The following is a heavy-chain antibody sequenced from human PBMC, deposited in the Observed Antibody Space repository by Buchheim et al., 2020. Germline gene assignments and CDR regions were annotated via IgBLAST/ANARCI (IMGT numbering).Heavy chain of an antibody. CDR1: GFTFNTYS. D-gene: IGHD6-6*01. Sequence: EVQLVESGGALVQPGGSLRLSCAASGFTFNTYSMNWVRQAPGKGLEWVSYIRGGSSVIYYADSVKGRFAISRDDARNSLYLQMHSLRAEDTAVYYCTRDLQYSSDYWGQGTL. CDR3: TRDLQYSSDY. J-gene: IGHJ4*02. CDR2: IRGGSSVI. V-gene: IGHV3-48*01.